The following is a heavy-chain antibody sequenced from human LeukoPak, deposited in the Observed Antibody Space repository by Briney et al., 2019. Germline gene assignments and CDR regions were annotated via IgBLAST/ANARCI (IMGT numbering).Heavy chain of an antibody. CDR2: IYPGDSDT. D-gene: IGHD1-26*01. J-gene: IGHJ4*02. V-gene: IGHV5-51*01. CDR1: GYSFTNFW. CDR3: ASAIVGAPSPDY. Sequence: GESLKISCKGSGYSFTNFWIGWVRQMPGKGLEWMGVIYPGDSDTRYSPSFRGQVTISADKSLSTAYLQWSSLKASDTAMYYCASAIVGAPSPDYWGQGTLVTVSS.